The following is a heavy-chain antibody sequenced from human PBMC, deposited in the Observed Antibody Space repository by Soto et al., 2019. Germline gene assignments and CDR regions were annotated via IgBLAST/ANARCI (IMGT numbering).Heavy chain of an antibody. V-gene: IGHV5-51*01. J-gene: IGHJ5*02. CDR2: IYPGDSDT. Sequence: GESLKISCKGSGYSFTSYWIGWVRQMPGKGLEWMGIIYPGDSDTRYSPSFQGQVTISADKSISTAYLQWSSLKASDTAMYYCARSITIFGVVITGWFDPWGQGTLVTVSS. CDR3: ARSITIFGVVITGWFDP. CDR1: GYSFTSYW. D-gene: IGHD3-3*01.